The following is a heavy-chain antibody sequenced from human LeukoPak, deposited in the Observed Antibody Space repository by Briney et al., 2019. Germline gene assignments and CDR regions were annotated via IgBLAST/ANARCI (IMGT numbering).Heavy chain of an antibody. J-gene: IGHJ3*02. Sequence: PGGSLRLSCAASGFTFSDYYMSWIRQAPGKGLEWVSYISSSGSTIYYADSVKGRFTIFRDNAKNSLYLQMNSLRAEDTAVYYCATQRGYSYGDAFDIWGQGTMVTVSS. CDR1: GFTFSDYY. V-gene: IGHV3-11*04. CDR3: ATQRGYSYGDAFDI. D-gene: IGHD5-18*01. CDR2: ISSSGSTI.